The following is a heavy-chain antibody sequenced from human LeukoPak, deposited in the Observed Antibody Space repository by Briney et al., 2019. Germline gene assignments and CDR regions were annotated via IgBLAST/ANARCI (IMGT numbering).Heavy chain of an antibody. D-gene: IGHD5/OR15-5a*01. V-gene: IGHV4-38-2*02. CDR1: DYSISSGYGYY. J-gene: IGHJ4*02. CDR3: ATLVSTRYYFDY. CDR2: IYHSGIT. Sequence: SSETLSLTCTVSDYSISSGYGYYWGWIRQPPGKGLEWIGNIYHSGITYYNHFNSSLKSRVTISIDTSKNQFSLRLTSVTAADTAVYFCATLVSTRYYFDYWGQGTLATVSS.